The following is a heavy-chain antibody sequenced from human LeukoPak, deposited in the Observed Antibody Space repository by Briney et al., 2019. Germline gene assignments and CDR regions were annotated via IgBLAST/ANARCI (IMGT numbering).Heavy chain of an antibody. CDR3: ARFLSSGCYSFAGYFDY. CDR1: GFTFDDYG. V-gene: IGHV3-20*04. D-gene: IGHD3-22*01. Sequence: GGSLRLSCAACGFTFDDYGMSWVRQAPGKGLEWVSGINWNGGSTVYADSVKGRFTISRDNAKNSLYLQMNSLRAEDTALYYCARFLSSGCYSFAGYFDYWGQGTLVTVSS. J-gene: IGHJ4*02. CDR2: INWNGGST.